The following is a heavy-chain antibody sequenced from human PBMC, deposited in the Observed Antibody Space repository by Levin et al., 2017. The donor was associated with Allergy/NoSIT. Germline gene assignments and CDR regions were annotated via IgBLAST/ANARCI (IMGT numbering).Heavy chain of an antibody. Sequence: ASVKVSCKASGYTFTSYYMHWVRQTPGQGLEWMGIINPSGGSTSYAQKFEGRVTMTRDTSTNTVYMELSSLRSEDTAVYYCVRVLDYDSSGYYYFDHWGQGTLVTVSS. J-gene: IGHJ4*02. V-gene: IGHV1-46*01. D-gene: IGHD3-22*01. CDR1: GYTFTSYY. CDR2: INPSGGST. CDR3: VRVLDYDSSGYYYFDH.